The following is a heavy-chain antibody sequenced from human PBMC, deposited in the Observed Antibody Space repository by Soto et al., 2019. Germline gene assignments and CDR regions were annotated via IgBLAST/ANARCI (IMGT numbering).Heavy chain of an antibody. CDR2: IYPGDSDT. CDR3: ARGYCTNAVCYKGEAFDI. D-gene: IGHD2-8*01. V-gene: IGHV5-51*01. Sequence: GESLKISCKDSGYSFTSYWIGWVRQMPGKGLEWMGIIYPGDSDTRYSPSFQGQVTISADKSISTAYLQWSSLKASDTAMYYCARGYCTNAVCYKGEAFDIWSQGTMVTVSS. CDR1: GYSFTSYW. J-gene: IGHJ3*02.